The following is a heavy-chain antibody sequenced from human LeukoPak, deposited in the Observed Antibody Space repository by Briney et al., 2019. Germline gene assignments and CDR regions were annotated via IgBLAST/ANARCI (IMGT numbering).Heavy chain of an antibody. Sequence: GAPVKVSCKASGYTFTSYAIQWVRQAPGQRLEWMGWINAGHGNTKYSQNFQGRVTITRDTSASTAYMELSSLRSEDTAVYYCARLYSYRASVVFYYFDYWGQGTLVTVSS. J-gene: IGHJ4*02. D-gene: IGHD5-18*01. CDR2: INAGHGNT. CDR3: ARLYSYRASVVFYYFDY. V-gene: IGHV1-3*01. CDR1: GYTFTSYA.